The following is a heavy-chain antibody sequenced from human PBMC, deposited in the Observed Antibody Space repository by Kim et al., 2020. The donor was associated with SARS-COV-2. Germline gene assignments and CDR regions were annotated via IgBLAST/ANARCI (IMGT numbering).Heavy chain of an antibody. V-gene: IGHV4-30-2*01. CDR3: ARGYGSGSPYGMDV. Sequence: NPSIKRRVTISVDRSKNQLHLKLSSVTAADTAVYYCARGYGSGSPYGMDVWGQGTTVTVSS. J-gene: IGHJ6*02. D-gene: IGHD3-10*01.